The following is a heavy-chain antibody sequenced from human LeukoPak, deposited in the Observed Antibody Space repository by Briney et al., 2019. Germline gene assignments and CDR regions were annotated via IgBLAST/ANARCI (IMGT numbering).Heavy chain of an antibody. CDR3: ARITYGDNHFDV. J-gene: IGHJ3*01. V-gene: IGHV4-4*02. Sequence: SETLSLTCAVSGGSISSSNWWSWVRQPPGKGLEWIGEIYHSGSTNYNPSLKSRVTISVDTSKNQFSLKLSSVTAADTAVYYCARITYGDNHFDVWGQGTMVTVSS. D-gene: IGHD4-23*01. CDR1: GGSISSSNW. CDR2: IYHSGST.